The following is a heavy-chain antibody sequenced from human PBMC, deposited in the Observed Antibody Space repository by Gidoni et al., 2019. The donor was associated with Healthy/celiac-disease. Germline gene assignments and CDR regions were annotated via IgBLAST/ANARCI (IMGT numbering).Heavy chain of an antibody. J-gene: IGHJ4*02. CDR3: ATGSTVKVAPCDY. CDR1: GGSFSGYY. V-gene: IGHV4-34*01. Sequence: QVQLQQWGAGLLKPSETLSLTCAVYGGSFSGYYWSWIRQPPGKGLEWIGEINHSGSTNYNPSLKSRVTISVDTSKNQFSLKLSSVTAADTAVYYCATGSTVKVAPCDYWGQGTLVTVSS. CDR2: INHSGST. D-gene: IGHD1-26*01.